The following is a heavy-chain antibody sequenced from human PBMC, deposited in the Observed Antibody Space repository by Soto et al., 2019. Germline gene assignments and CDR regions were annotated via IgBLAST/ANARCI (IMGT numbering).Heavy chain of an antibody. V-gene: IGHV4-39*07. CDR3: ARGGVAARKGRWFDP. Sequence: PSETLSLTCTVSGGSISSSSYYWFWIRQPPGKGLEWIGSIYYSGSTYYNPSLKSRVTISVDTSKNQFSLKVNSMTAADTAIYYCARGGVAARKGRWFDPWGQGTLVTVSS. J-gene: IGHJ5*02. CDR2: IYYSGST. CDR1: GGSISSSSYY. D-gene: IGHD6-25*01.